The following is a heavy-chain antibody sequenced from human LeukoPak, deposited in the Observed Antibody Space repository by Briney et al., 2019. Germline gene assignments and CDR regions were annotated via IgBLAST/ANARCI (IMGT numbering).Heavy chain of an antibody. CDR1: GYTFTSYD. Sequence: ASVKVSCKASGYTFTSYDINWVRQATGQGLEWMGWINPNSGGTNYAQKFQGRVTMTRDTSISTAYMELSRLGSDDTAVYYCARSGIAARPYYYYYYMDVWGKGTTVTVSS. V-gene: IGHV1-2*02. CDR3: ARSGIAARPYYYYYYMDV. J-gene: IGHJ6*03. CDR2: INPNSGGT. D-gene: IGHD6-6*01.